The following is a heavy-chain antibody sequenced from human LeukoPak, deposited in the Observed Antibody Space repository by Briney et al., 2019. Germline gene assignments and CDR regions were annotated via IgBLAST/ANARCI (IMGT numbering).Heavy chain of an antibody. CDR3: ATDGTDY. D-gene: IGHD6-13*01. CDR1: GYTLTELS. Sequence: ASVKVSCKVSGYTLTELSMHWVRQAPGKGLEWMGGFDPEDGETIYAQKFQGRVTMTGDTSTDTAYMELSSLRSEDTAVYYCATDGTDYWGQGTLVTVSS. J-gene: IGHJ4*02. CDR2: FDPEDGET. V-gene: IGHV1-24*01.